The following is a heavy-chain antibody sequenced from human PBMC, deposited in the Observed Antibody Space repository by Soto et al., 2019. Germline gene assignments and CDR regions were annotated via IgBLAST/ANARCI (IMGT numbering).Heavy chain of an antibody. CDR2: IYYSGST. D-gene: IGHD3-3*01. V-gene: IGHV4-39*01. CDR3: ARHIAYYDFWSGPNWFDP. J-gene: IGHJ5*02. CDR1: GGSISSSSYY. Sequence: QLQLQESGPGLVKPSETLSLTCTVSGGSISSSSYYWGWIRQPPGKGLEWIGSIYYSGSTYYNQSLKSRVIISVATSKTHFSRKLSSVTAADTTVYYCARHIAYYDFWSGPNWFDPCGQGTLITVSS.